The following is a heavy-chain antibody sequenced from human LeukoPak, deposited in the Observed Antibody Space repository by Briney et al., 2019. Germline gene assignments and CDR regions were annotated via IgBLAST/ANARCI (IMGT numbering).Heavy chain of an antibody. V-gene: IGHV4-39*07. CDR2: IYYSGGT. J-gene: IGHJ4*02. Sequence: SETLSLTCTVSGVSISGSSYYWGWIRQPPGKGLEWIGSIYYSGGTYYNLSLKSRVTISVDTSKNQFSLRLNSLTAADTAVYYCARVGLAISTHLDYWGQGTLVTVSS. CDR1: GVSISGSSYY. CDR3: ARVGLAISTHLDY. D-gene: IGHD2-2*01.